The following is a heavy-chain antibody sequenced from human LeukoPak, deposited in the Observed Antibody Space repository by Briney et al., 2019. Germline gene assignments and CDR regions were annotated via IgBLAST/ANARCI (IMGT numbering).Heavy chain of an antibody. Sequence: SVKVSCKASGGTFSSYTISWVRQAPGQGLEWMGRIIPILGIANYAQKFQGRVTITADKSTSTAYMELSSLRSEDTAVYYCARDPFGYSYGQRTSYFDYWGQGTLVTVSS. J-gene: IGHJ4*02. V-gene: IGHV1-69*04. D-gene: IGHD5-18*01. CDR3: ARDPFGYSYGQRTSYFDY. CDR1: GGTFSSYT. CDR2: IIPILGIA.